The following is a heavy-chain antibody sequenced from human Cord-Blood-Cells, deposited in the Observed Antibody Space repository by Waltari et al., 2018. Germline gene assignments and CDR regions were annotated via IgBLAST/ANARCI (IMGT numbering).Heavy chain of an antibody. CDR1: SGSFSGCS. V-gene: IGHV4-34*02. D-gene: IGHD2-15*01. CDR2: INHSGST. J-gene: IGHJ4*02. Sequence: QVQLPEWRAGLLKPSETLSLTAAVYSGSFSGCSWSWLRQPPGKGLEWIGEINHSGSTNYNPSLKSRVTISVDTSKNQFSLKLSSVTAADTAVYYCAGAVVVLNYWGQGTLVTVSS. CDR3: AGAVVVLNY.